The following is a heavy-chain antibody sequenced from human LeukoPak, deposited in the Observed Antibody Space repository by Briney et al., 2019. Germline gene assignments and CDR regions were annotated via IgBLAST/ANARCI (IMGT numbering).Heavy chain of an antibody. CDR2: INPANGYT. D-gene: IGHD1-26*01. J-gene: IGHJ4*02. CDR3: AKLEGATRGTVDY. Sequence: ASVKVSCKASGYTFTNYAMHWVRQAPGQTIEWLAWINPANGYTRYSQHFQDRVTVSSDTSADTAYMEMNSLRAEDTAVYYCAKLEGATRGTVDYWGQGTLVTVSS. CDR1: GYTFTNYA. V-gene: IGHV1-3*01.